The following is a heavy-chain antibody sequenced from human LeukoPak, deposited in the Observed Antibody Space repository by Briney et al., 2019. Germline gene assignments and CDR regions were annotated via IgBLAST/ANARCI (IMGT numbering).Heavy chain of an antibody. V-gene: IGHV4-34*01. CDR3: ARESSDYYDSSGYYG. D-gene: IGHD3-22*01. CDR1: GGSFSGYY. Sequence: SETLSLTCAVYGGSFSGYYWSWIRQPPGKGLERIGEINHSGSTNYNPSLKSRVTISVDTSKNQFSLKLSSVTAADTAVYYCARESSDYYDSSGYYGWGQGTLVTVSS. CDR2: INHSGST. J-gene: IGHJ4*02.